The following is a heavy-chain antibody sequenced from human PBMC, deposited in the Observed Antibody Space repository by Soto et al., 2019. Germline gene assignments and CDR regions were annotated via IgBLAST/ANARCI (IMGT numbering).Heavy chain of an antibody. CDR2: ISGSGGST. V-gene: IGHV3-23*01. CDR1: GFTFSSYA. CDR3: AKDKISSGWTRTYYYYGMDV. Sequence: GGSLRLSCAASGFTFSSYAMSWVRQAPGKGLEWVSAISGSGGSTYYADSVKGRFTISRVNSKNTLYLQMNSLRAEDTAVYYCAKDKISSGWTRTYYYYGMDVWGQGTTVTVSS. D-gene: IGHD6-19*01. J-gene: IGHJ6*02.